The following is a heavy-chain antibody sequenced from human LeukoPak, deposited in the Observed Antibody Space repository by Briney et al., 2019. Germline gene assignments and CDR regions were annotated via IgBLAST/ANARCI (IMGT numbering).Heavy chain of an antibody. V-gene: IGHV4-31*03. D-gene: IGHD1-1*01. CDR2: IGYTGDT. CDR1: GGSISSGVYY. Sequence: ASETLSLTCTVSGGSISSGVYYWSWVRQLPEKGLDWIGYIGYTGDTYYNPSLRSRATISKDTSKTQFSLRLNSLTAADTAVYYCARVAAATTNPRFDFWGQGTLVTVSS. J-gene: IGHJ4*02. CDR3: ARVAAATTNPRFDF.